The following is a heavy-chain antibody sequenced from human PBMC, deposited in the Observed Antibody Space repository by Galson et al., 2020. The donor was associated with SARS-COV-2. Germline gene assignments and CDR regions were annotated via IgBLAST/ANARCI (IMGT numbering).Heavy chain of an antibody. V-gene: IGHV6-1*01. D-gene: IGHD1-1*01. Sequence: LALTCSIPGNNNPKYIAGWNWNRPAPTKGLGVLGRKFFRSKWYSGYAESVRSRITINPDTSKNQFSLQLTSVTPEDTAVYYCARNCGTGTTGCDYWGQGTLVTVSS. CDR1: GNNNPKYIAG. J-gene: IGHJ4*02. CDR3: ARNCGTGTTGCDY. CDR2: KFFRSKWYS.